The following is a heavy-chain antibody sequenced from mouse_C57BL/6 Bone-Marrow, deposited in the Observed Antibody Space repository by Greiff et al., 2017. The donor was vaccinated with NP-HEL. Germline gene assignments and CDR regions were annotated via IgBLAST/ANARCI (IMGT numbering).Heavy chain of an antibody. CDR3: ARKSDYEAWFAY. CDR1: GYTFTTYP. V-gene: IGHV1-47*01. Sequence: VKLVESGAELVKPGASVKMSCKASGYTFTTYPIEWMKQNHGKSLEWIGNFHPYNDDTKYNEKFKGKATLTVEKSSSTVYLELSRLTSDDSAVYYCARKSDYEAWFAYWGQGTLVTVSA. J-gene: IGHJ3*01. D-gene: IGHD2-4*01. CDR2: FHPYNDDT.